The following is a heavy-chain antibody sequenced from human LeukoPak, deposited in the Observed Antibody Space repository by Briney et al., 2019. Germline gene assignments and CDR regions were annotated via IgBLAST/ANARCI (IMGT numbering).Heavy chain of an antibody. Sequence: SETLSLTCAVYGGSFSGYYWSWIRQPPGKGLEWIGEINHSGSTNYNPSLKSRVTISVDTSKNQFSLKLSSVTAADTAVYYCARSTWNFDYWGQGTLGTVSS. V-gene: IGHV4-34*01. CDR2: INHSGST. CDR1: GGSFSGYY. D-gene: IGHD2-2*01. CDR3: ARSTWNFDY. J-gene: IGHJ4*02.